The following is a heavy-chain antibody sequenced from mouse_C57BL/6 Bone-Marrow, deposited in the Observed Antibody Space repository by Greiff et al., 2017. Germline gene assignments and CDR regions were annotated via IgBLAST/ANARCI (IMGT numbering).Heavy chain of an antibody. J-gene: IGHJ4*01. Sequence: VQLQQSGAELVRPGASVKLSCTASGFNIKDDYMHWVKQRPEQGLEWIGWIDPENGDTEYASKFQGKATITADTSSNTAYLQLSSLTSEDTAVYYCTTTPGGDYAMDYWGQGTSVTVSS. CDR3: TTTPGGDYAMDY. V-gene: IGHV14-4*01. CDR2: IDPENGDT. D-gene: IGHD1-1*02. CDR1: GFNIKDDY.